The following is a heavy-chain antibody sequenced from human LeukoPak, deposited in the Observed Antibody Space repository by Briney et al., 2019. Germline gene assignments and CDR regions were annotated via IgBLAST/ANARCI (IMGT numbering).Heavy chain of an antibody. Sequence: PGRSLRLSCAASGFTFSSYGMHWVRQAPGKGLEWVAVISYDGSNKYYADSVKGRFTISRDNSKNTLYLQMNSLRAEDMAVYYCAKDPDIVVVPAKPTGFDYWGQGTLVTVSS. V-gene: IGHV3-30*18. CDR1: GFTFSSYG. J-gene: IGHJ4*02. CDR3: AKDPDIVVVPAKPTGFDY. D-gene: IGHD2-2*01. CDR2: ISYDGSNK.